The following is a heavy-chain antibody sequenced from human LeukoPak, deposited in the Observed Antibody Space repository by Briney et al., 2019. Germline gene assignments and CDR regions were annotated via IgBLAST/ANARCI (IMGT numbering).Heavy chain of an antibody. D-gene: IGHD3-22*01. CDR3: ARVAGYFYDSSGYPKPSSLIDF. J-gene: IGHJ4*02. CDR1: GGTISTTNYY. V-gene: IGHV4-39*01. Sequence: PSETLSLTCTVSGGTISTTNYYWAWIRHPPGKGLESIGTIYDSGTTYYTPSLRSRVIISPDTSKNQFSLQLNSVTAADTAMYYCARVAGYFYDSSGYPKPSSLIDFWGQGTLVTVSS. CDR2: IYDSGTT.